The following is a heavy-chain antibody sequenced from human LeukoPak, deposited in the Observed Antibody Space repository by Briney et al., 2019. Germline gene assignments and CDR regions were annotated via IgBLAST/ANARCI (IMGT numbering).Heavy chain of an antibody. CDR2: LDPSDSYT. CDR1: GFSFTSYW. V-gene: IGHV5-10-1*01. J-gene: IGHJ4*02. D-gene: IGHD4-17*01. Sequence: GESLKISCKGSGFSFTSYWISWVGQMPGKGLEGMGRLDPSDSYTNYSPSFQGHVTISADKSISTAYLQWSSLKASDTAMYYCARQKATVTPSFDYWGQGTLVTVSS. CDR3: ARQKATVTPSFDY.